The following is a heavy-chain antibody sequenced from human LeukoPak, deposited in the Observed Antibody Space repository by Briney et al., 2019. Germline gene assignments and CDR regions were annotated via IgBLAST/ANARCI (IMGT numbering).Heavy chain of an antibody. CDR2: IYYSGST. CDR1: GGSISSYY. CDR3: ARGIAAAGTRNGGFFDY. J-gene: IGHJ4*02. V-gene: IGHV4-59*01. Sequence: SETLSLTCTVSGGSISSYYWSWIRQPPGKGLEWIGCIYYSGSTNYNPSLKSRVTISVDTSKNQFSLKLSSVTAADTAVYYCARGIAAAGTRNGGFFDYWGQGTLVTVSS. D-gene: IGHD6-13*01.